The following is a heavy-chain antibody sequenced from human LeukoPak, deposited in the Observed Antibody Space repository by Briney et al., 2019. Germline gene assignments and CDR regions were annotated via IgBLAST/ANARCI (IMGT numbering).Heavy chain of an antibody. CDR3: AKAAAAGIYFDY. CDR2: IKQDGSEK. CDR1: GFTFSSYW. D-gene: IGHD6-13*01. V-gene: IGHV3-7*01. J-gene: IGHJ4*02. Sequence: GGSLRLSCAASGFTFSSYWMSWVRQAPGKGLECVGYIKQDGSEKYYVDSVKGRFTISRDNAKNSLYLQMHSLRAEDTAVYYCAKAAAAGIYFDYWGQGTLVTVSS.